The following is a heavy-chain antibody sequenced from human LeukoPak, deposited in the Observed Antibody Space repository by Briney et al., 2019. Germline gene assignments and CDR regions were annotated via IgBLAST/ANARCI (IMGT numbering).Heavy chain of an antibody. D-gene: IGHD6-19*01. CDR2: IYHSGST. CDR3: VGGSGWYEGYFDY. V-gene: IGHV4-4*02. Sequence: SETLSLTCAVSGSSISSSNWWSWVRQPPGKGLEWIGEIYHSGSTNYNPSLKSRVTISVDKSKNQFSLKLSSVTAADTAVYYCVGGSGWYEGYFDYWGQGTLVTVSS. J-gene: IGHJ4*02. CDR1: GSSISSSNW.